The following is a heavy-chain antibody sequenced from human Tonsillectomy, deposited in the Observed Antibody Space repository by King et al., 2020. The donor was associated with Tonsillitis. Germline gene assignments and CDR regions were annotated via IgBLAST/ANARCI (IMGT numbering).Heavy chain of an antibody. CDR3: VRGVWFYYDSSGLPEDY. CDR2: IKQDGSEK. Sequence: VQLVASGGGLVQPGGSLRLSCAVSGFTFTTYWMSWVRQAPGKGLEAVANIKQDGSEKNYVDSVKGRFTISRDNARNSLYLQMDSLRAEDTAVYYCVRGVWFYYDSSGLPEDYWGQGTLVTVSS. D-gene: IGHD3-22*01. CDR1: GFTFTTYW. J-gene: IGHJ4*02. V-gene: IGHV3-7*03.